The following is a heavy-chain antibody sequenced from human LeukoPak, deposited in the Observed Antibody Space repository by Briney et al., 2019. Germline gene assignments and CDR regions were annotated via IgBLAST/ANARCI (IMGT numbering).Heavy chain of an antibody. CDR2: IKQDGSEK. Sequence: GGSLRLSCAASGFTFSSYWMSWIRQAPGKGLEWVANIKQDGSEKYYVDSVKGRFTISRDNAKNSLYLQMNSLRAEDTAVYYCARTLYYDILTGYSPTPYYFDYRGQGTLVTVSS. J-gene: IGHJ4*02. D-gene: IGHD3-9*01. V-gene: IGHV3-7*03. CDR3: ARTLYYDILTGYSPTPYYFDY. CDR1: GFTFSSYW.